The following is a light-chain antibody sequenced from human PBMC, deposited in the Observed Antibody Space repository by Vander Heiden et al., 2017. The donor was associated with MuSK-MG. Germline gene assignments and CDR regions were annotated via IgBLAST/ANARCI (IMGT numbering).Light chain of an antibody. Sequence: SELTQDPAVSVAVGQPVRITCQGYILKTYSASWYRVRPGQAPLVVILGGNKRPSGIPDRFSGSRSGDTAFLTITGAQAEDDGDYYCCSRDRTGNHLEVFGGGTKLTVL. J-gene: IGLJ2*01. V-gene: IGLV3-19*01. CDR3: CSRDRTGNHLEV. CDR2: GGN. CDR1: ILKTYS.